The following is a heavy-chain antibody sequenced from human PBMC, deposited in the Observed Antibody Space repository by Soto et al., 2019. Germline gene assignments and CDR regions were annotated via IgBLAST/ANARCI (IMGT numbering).Heavy chain of an antibody. Sequence: QVQLQESGPGLVKPSETLSLTCAVSGYSISSGYYWGWIRQPPGKGLEWIGSIYHSGSTYYNPSLKSRVTISVDTSKNQFSLKLSSVTAADTAVYYCARDISQGGFGELDYWGQGTLVTVSS. CDR3: ARDISQGGFGELDY. V-gene: IGHV4-38-2*02. D-gene: IGHD3-10*01. CDR1: GYSISSGYY. CDR2: IYHSGST. J-gene: IGHJ4*02.